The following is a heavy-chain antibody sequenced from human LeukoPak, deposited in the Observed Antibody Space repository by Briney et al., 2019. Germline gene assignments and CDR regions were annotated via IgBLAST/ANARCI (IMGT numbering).Heavy chain of an antibody. Sequence: GGSLRLSCAASGFRFSDFTMTWVRQAPGKGPEWVSAIGGRGGSTYYADSLGGRFTISRDNSKNTLYLQMNSLRAEDTAVYYCAKGPFDYWGQGTLVTVSS. CDR1: GFRFSDFT. CDR2: IGGRGGST. CDR3: AKGPFDY. J-gene: IGHJ4*02. V-gene: IGHV3-23*01.